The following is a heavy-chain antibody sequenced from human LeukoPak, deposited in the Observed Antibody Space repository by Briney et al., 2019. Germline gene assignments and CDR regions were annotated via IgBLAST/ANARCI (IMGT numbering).Heavy chain of an antibody. CDR1: GFTFSDYY. CDR3: ARDPPTTVVTPFSGAFDI. D-gene: IGHD4-23*01. CDR2: ISSSGSTI. V-gene: IGHV3-11*01. J-gene: IGHJ3*02. Sequence: GGSLRLSCAASGFTFSDYYMSWIRQAPGKGLEWVSYISSSGSTIYYADSVKGRFTISRDNAKNSLYLQMNSLRAEDTAVYYCARDPPTTVVTPFSGAFDIWGQGTMVTVSS.